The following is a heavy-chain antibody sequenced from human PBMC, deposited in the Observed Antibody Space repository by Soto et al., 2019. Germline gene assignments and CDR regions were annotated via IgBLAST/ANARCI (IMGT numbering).Heavy chain of an antibody. D-gene: IGHD1-26*01. V-gene: IGHV3-48*02. J-gene: IGHJ4*02. CDR2: ISISSSTI. Sequence: GGSLRLSCAASGFTFSTFSMNWVRQAPGKGLEWTSYISISSSTIHYADSVKGRFTISRDNAKSSLYLQMDRLRDDDTAVYYCARDGATTGHWDYWGQGTLVTVSS. CDR3: ARDGATTGHWDY. CDR1: GFTFSTFS.